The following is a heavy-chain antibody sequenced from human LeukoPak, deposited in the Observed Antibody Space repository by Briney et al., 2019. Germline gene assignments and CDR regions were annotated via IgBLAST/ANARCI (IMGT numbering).Heavy chain of an antibody. CDR1: GYTFTGYY. J-gene: IGHJ6*02. V-gene: IGHV1-2*02. CDR2: INPNSGGT. Sequence: ASVKVSCKASGYTFTGYYMHWVRQAPGQGREWRGWINPNSGGTNYAQKFQGRVTMTRDTSISTAHMELSRLRSDDTAVYYCARVRRGISHGMDVWGQGTTVTVSS. CDR3: ARVRRGISHGMDV.